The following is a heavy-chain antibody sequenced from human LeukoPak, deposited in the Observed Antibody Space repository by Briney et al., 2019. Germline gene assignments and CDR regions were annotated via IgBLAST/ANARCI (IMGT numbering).Heavy chain of an antibody. D-gene: IGHD3-3*01. J-gene: IGHJ4*02. CDR2: ISGSGGST. V-gene: IGHV3-23*01. Sequence: GSLRLPCAASGFTFSRYAISWVRPAPGQGLEWGSAISGSGGSTYYADSVKGRFTISRDNSKNTLYLQMNSLRAEDTAVYYCAKGGKFDFWSTAGFDYWGQGTLVTVSS. CDR3: AKGGKFDFWSTAGFDY. CDR1: GFTFSRYA.